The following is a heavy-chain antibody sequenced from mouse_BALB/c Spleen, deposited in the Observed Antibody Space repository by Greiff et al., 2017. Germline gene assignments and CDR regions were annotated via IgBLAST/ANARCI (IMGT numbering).Heavy chain of an antibody. Sequence: EVQRVESGGGLVKPGGSLKLSCAASGFTFSSYAMSWVRQSPEKRLEWVAEISSGGSYTYYPDTVTGRFTISRDNAKNTLYLEMSSLRSEDTAMYYCAIQRGTPFAYWGQGTLVTVSA. CDR1: GFTFSSYA. V-gene: IGHV5-9-4*01. D-gene: IGHD3-3*01. CDR3: AIQRGTPFAY. J-gene: IGHJ3*01. CDR2: ISSGGSYT.